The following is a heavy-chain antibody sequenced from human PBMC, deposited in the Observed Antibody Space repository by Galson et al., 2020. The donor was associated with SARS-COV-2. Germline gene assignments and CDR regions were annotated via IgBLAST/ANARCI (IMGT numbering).Heavy chain of an antibody. CDR1: GGSFSRYY. CDR2: MNDSGDS. V-gene: IGHV4-34*01. CDR3: ARAPLGYCSSTSCYPYYVDY. D-gene: IGHD2-2*01. J-gene: IGHJ4*02. Sequence: SETLSLTCAVYGGSFSRYYWNWIRQSPGKGLEWIGEMNDSGDSDYNPSLKSRVTISVGTSKNQFSLKLKSVTAADTAVYYCARAPLGYCSSTSCYPYYVDYWGQGTLVTVSP.